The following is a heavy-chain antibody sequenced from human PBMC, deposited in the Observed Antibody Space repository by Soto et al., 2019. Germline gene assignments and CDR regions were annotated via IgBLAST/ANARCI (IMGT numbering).Heavy chain of an antibody. CDR3: TRGLIGSCSYTNCAWSIDV. J-gene: IGHJ6*02. Sequence: SETMSLTYTVSLGSISNYYWSWIRQPPGKGLEFIGYIYYTGVTTYNPSLTSRVTISVDTSKNQISLQLTSVNAADTAVYFCTRGLIGSCSYTNCAWSIDVWCLRITVTVSS. D-gene: IGHD2-2*01. CDR1: LGSISNYY. V-gene: IGHV4-59*13. CDR2: IYYTGVT.